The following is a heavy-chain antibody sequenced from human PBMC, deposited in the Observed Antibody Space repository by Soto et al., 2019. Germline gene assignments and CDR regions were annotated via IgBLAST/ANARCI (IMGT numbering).Heavy chain of an antibody. J-gene: IGHJ4*02. Sequence: EVQLVESGGGLVQPGGSLRLSCAASGFTFSSNWMHWVRRVPGRGLVWVSRINPDGRSTNNVDSVKGRFTVSRDNAKNTVYLQMNSLRVEDTAVYYCARDGEGFWGQGTLVTVSS. CDR2: INPDGRST. CDR1: GFTFSSNW. D-gene: IGHD2-21*01. CDR3: ARDGEGF. V-gene: IGHV3-74*01.